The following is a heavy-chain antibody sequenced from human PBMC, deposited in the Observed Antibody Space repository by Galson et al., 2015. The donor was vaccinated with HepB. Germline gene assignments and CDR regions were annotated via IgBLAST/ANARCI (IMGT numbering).Heavy chain of an antibody. CDR1: GFTFSSYG. Sequence: PLRLSCAASGFTFSSYGMHWVRQAPGKGLEWVAFIRYDGSNKYYADSVKGRFTISRDNSKNTLYLQMNSLRAEDTAVYYCAKDGQQLANKGSYFDYWGQGALVTVSS. CDR3: AKDGQQLANKGSYFDY. CDR2: IRYDGSNK. J-gene: IGHJ4*02. D-gene: IGHD6-13*01. V-gene: IGHV3-30*02.